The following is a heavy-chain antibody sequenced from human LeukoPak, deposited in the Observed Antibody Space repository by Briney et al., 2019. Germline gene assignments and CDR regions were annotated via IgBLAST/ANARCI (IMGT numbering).Heavy chain of an antibody. CDR3: ARARTSGGWYYYYYYMDV. Sequence: GSLRLSCAASGFTFSSYSMNWVRQAPGKGLEWVSSISSSSSYIYYADSVKGRFTISRDNTKNSLYLQMNSLRAEDTAVYYCARARTSGGWYYYYYYMDVWGKGTTVTVSS. CDR2: ISSSSSYI. D-gene: IGHD2-15*01. J-gene: IGHJ6*03. CDR1: GFTFSSYS. V-gene: IGHV3-21*01.